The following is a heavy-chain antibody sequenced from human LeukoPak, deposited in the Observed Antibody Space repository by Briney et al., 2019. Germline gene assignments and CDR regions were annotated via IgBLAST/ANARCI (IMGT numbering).Heavy chain of an antibody. D-gene: IGHD2-2*01. CDR3: AKFWEFCSSTSCLSYFDY. J-gene: IGHJ4*02. V-gene: IGHV3-48*01. Sequence: GGSLRLSCAASGFTLGSYTMDWVRQAPGKGLEWVSYISSSSSTIQYADSVKGRFTISRDNAENSLYLQMNSLGVEDTAVYYCAKFWEFCSSTSCLSYFDYWGQGTLVTVSS. CDR2: ISSSSSTI. CDR1: GFTLGSYT.